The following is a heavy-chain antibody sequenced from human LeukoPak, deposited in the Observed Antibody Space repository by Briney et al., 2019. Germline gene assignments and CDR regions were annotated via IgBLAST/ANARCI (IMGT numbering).Heavy chain of an antibody. CDR3: ASGTYYDFWSGYSNDAFDI. CDR1: GGTFSSYA. J-gene: IGHJ3*02. CDR2: IIPIFGTA. V-gene: IGHV1-69*05. D-gene: IGHD3-3*01. Sequence: VASVKVSXKASGGTFSSYAISWVRQAPGQGLEWIGRIIPIFGTANYAQKFQGRVTITTDESTSTAYMELSSLRSEDTAVYYCASGTYYDFWSGYSNDAFDIWGQGTMVTVSS.